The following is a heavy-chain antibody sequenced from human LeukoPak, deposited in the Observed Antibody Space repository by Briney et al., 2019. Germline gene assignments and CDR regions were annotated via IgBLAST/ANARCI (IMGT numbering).Heavy chain of an antibody. CDR1: GGSISSYY. D-gene: IGHD6-13*01. V-gene: IGHV4-4*07. CDR2: IYSSGST. J-gene: IGHJ4*02. Sequence: SETLPLTCTVSGGSISSYYWTWIRQPAGRGLEWIGRIYSSGSTNYNPSLKSRVTMSVDTSKNQFSLKLSSVTAADTAVFYCARIASAGHIDYWGQGALVTVSS. CDR3: ARIASAGHIDY.